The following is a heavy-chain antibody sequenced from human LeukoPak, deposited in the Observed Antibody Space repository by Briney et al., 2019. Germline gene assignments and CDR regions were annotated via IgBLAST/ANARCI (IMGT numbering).Heavy chain of an antibody. CDR1: GGSVSGYY. CDR2: IYHTGHT. Sequence: SETLSLTCTVSGGSVSGYYWSWIRQPPGGGLEWIGYIYHTGHTHYNASLKGRVTMSMDTSQSQISLQMSSMTAADPAVYYCTRHPFMSPFDYWGQGTLVTVSS. CDR3: TRHPFMSPFDY. D-gene: IGHD3-10*02. J-gene: IGHJ4*02. V-gene: IGHV4-59*08.